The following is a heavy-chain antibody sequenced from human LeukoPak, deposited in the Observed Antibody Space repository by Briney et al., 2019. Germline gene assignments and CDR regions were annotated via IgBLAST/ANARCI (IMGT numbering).Heavy chain of an antibody. CDR2: IYYSGST. CDR1: GGSTSSSSYY. V-gene: IGHV4-39*07. D-gene: IGHD6-6*01. Sequence: SETLSLTCTVSGGSTSSSSYYWGWIRQPPGKGLEWIGSIYYSGSTNYNPFLKSRVTISVDTSKNQFSLKLSSVTAADTAVYYCARSWRIAAPIEVWGQGTLVTVSS. J-gene: IGHJ4*02. CDR3: ARSWRIAAPIEV.